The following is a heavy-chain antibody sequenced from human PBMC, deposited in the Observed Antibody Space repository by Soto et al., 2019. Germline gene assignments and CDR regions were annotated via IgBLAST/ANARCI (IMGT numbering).Heavy chain of an antibody. J-gene: IGHJ5*02. Sequence: EVQLVESGGGLIQPGESLRLSCSTSGFTFSDSYMDWVRQAPGKGLEWVGRTKNKAASYATEYAASVKGRFSISRDHSKTSLYLQMNSLKIEDTAVYYCTVWGSGSDVGAPWGQGTLVTVSS. V-gene: IGHV3-72*01. CDR2: TKNKAASYAT. CDR3: TVWGSGSDVGAP. CDR1: GFTFSDSY. D-gene: IGHD3-10*01.